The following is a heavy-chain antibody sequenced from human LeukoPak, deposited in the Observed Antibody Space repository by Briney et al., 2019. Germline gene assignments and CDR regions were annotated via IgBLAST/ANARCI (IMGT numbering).Heavy chain of an antibody. CDR1: GFTFSSYA. Sequence: GGSLRLSCGASGFTFSSYAMSWVRQAPGKGLEWVSSISGSGGTTHYADSVKGRFTISRDNSKNTLFLQMNSLRAEDTAVYYCAKVSLRWLVLSPFDYWGQGTLVTVSS. V-gene: IGHV3-23*01. CDR3: AKVSLRWLVLSPFDY. D-gene: IGHD6-19*01. J-gene: IGHJ4*02. CDR2: ISGSGGTT.